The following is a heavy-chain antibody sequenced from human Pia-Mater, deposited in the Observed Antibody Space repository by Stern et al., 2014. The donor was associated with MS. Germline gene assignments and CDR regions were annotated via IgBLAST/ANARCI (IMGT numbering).Heavy chain of an antibody. V-gene: IGHV5-51*01. CDR3: ARQTTAWASDV. CDR2: ICPGDSET. D-gene: IGHD1-14*01. J-gene: IGHJ4*02. Sequence: VQLVQSGAELIRPGESLKISCKGSGFKFSIYWIAWVRQMPGKGLEWMGIICPGDSETGYSPSFQGQVTMSADKSTSTAYLQWSSLNASDTAMYFCARQTTAWASDVWGQGTLVTVSS. CDR1: GFKFSIYW.